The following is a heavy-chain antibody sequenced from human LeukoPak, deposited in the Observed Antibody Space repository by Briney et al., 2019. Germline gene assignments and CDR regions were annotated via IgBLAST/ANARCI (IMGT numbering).Heavy chain of an antibody. CDR3: ARALKGGYDSSGYYYYFDY. V-gene: IGHV4-34*01. J-gene: IGHJ4*02. CDR2: INHSGST. Sequence: PSETLSLTCAVYGGSFSGYYWSWIRQPPGKGLEWIGEINHSGSTNYNPSLKSRVTISVDTSKNQFSLKLSSVTAADTAAYYCARALKGGYDSSGYYYYFDYWGQGTLVTVSS. CDR1: GGSFSGYY. D-gene: IGHD3-22*01.